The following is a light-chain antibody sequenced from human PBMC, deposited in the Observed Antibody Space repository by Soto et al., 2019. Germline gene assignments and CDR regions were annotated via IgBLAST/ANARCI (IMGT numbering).Light chain of an antibody. CDR2: DAT. CDR3: VVSFRGARV. CDR1: TGSVTRDHY. J-gene: IGLJ1*01. V-gene: IGLV7-46*01. Sequence: QAVVTQEPSLTVSPGETVTLTCGWSTGSVTRDHYPYWWQHKPGQAPRTLIYDATNKPSLIPARFSGSFPGGKAALTLSGAQPEDEADYYYVVSFRGARVFGTGTKLTVL.